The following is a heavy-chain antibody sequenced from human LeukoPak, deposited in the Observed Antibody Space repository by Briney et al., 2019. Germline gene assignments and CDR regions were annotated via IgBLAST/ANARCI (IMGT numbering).Heavy chain of an antibody. CDR2: ISYDGSNK. CDR3: AKDRPWFDP. CDR1: GFTFSSYG. D-gene: IGHD6-6*01. Sequence: GGSLRPSCAASGFTFSSYGMHWVRQAPGKGLEWVAVISYDGSNKYYADSVKGRFTISRDNSKNTLYLQMNSLRAEDTAVYYCAKDRPWFDPWGQGTLVTVSS. J-gene: IGHJ5*02. V-gene: IGHV3-30*18.